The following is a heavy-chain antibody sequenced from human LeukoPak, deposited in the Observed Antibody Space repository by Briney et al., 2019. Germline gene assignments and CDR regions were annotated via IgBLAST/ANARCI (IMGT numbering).Heavy chain of an antibody. CDR3: ARSVGAAHLDF. D-gene: IGHD2-15*01. J-gene: IGHJ4*02. CDR1: GFTFNSYW. V-gene: IGHV3-48*04. Sequence: GGSLRLSCAASGFTFNSYWMRWVREAPGKGLEWVSYIGGSGSNIYYADSVKGRFTISRDNAKNSLYLQMNSLRAEDTAVYYCARSVGAAHLDFWGQGTLVTVSS. CDR2: IGGSGSNI.